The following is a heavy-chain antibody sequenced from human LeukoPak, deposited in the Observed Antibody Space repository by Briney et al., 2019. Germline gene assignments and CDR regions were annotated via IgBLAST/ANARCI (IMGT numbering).Heavy chain of an antibody. Sequence: PGGSLRLSCAASGFTFSSYAMHWVRQAPGKGLEWVAVISYDGSNKYYADSVKGRFTISRDNSKNTLYLQMNSLRAEDTAVYYCARVVRVYCSGGSCYPVDYYYYYGMDAWGQGTTVTVSS. CDR2: ISYDGSNK. J-gene: IGHJ6*02. CDR1: GFTFSSYA. D-gene: IGHD2-15*01. CDR3: ARVVRVYCSGGSCYPVDYYYYYGMDA. V-gene: IGHV3-30-3*01.